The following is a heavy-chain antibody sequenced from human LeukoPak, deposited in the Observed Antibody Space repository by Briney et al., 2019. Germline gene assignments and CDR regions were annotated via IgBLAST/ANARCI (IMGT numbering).Heavy chain of an antibody. D-gene: IGHD6-13*01. Sequence: ASVKVSCKASGYTFTSYGISWVRQAPGQGLEWMGWISAYNGNTNYAQKLQGRVTMTTDTSTSTAYMELRSLRSDDTAVYYCARGVLSAGIGYYYYYMDVWGKGTTVTVSS. CDR3: ARGVLSAGIGYYYYYMDV. CDR2: ISAYNGNT. J-gene: IGHJ6*03. CDR1: GYTFTSYG. V-gene: IGHV1-18*01.